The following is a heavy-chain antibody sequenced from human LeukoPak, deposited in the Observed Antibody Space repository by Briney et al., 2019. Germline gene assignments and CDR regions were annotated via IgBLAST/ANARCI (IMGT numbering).Heavy chain of an antibody. D-gene: IGHD2-2*01. CDR1: GFTFSNYA. V-gene: IGHV3-23*01. Sequence: GGSLRLSCAASGFTFSNYAMSRVRQAPGKGLEWVSAISASGGSTYYADSVKGRFTISRDNSKNTLYLQMNSLRAEDTAVYYCAKPKDTAVGRYFDYWGQGTLVTVSS. CDR3: AKPKDTAVGRYFDY. J-gene: IGHJ4*02. CDR2: ISASGGST.